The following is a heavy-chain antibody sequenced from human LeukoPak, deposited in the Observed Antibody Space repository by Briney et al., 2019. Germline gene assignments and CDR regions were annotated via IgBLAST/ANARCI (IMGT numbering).Heavy chain of an antibody. CDR2: IKQDGSEK. Sequence: GGSLRLSCAASGFTFSSYWMSWVRQAPGKGLEWVANIKQDGSEKYYVDSVKGRFTISRDNAKNSLYLQMNSLRAEDTAVYYCARDGKSGQLVLTPLDYWGQGTLVTVSS. V-gene: IGHV3-7*01. J-gene: IGHJ4*02. CDR1: GFTFSSYW. CDR3: ARDGKSGQLVLTPLDY. D-gene: IGHD6-6*01.